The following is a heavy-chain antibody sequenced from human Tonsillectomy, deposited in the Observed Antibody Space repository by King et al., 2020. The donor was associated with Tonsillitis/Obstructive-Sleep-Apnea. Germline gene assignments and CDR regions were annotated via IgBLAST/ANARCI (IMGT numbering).Heavy chain of an antibody. J-gene: IGHJ5*02. CDR1: GDSVSSNSAA. Sequence: VQLQQSGPGLVKPSQTLSLTCAISGDSVSSNSAAWNWIRQSPSRGLEWLGRTYYRSKWYNDYAVSVKSRITINPDTSKNQFSLQLNSVTPEDTAVYYCARDGGSSHDYYDSSGYYEGGNWFDPWGQGTLVTVSS. D-gene: IGHD3-22*01. CDR2: TYYRSKWYN. CDR3: ARDGGSSHDYYDSSGYYEGGNWFDP. V-gene: IGHV6-1*01.